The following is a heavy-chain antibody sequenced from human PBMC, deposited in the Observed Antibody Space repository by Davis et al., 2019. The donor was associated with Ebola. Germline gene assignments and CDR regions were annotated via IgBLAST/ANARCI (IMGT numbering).Heavy chain of an antibody. CDR2: ISSGGGAP. D-gene: IGHD1-26*01. CDR3: AKQRGVGAIDYDY. J-gene: IGHJ4*02. CDR1: GFTFNNYA. Sequence: PGGSLRLSCAASGFTFNNYAMSWVRQAPGKGLEWVSDISSGGGAPYYADSVKGRFTTFRDNPKNTLYLQMNSLRADDTAVYYCAKQRGVGAIDYDYWGRGTVVTVSS. V-gene: IGHV3-23*01.